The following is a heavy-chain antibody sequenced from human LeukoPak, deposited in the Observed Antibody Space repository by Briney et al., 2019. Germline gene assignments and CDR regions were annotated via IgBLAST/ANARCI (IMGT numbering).Heavy chain of an antibody. CDR3: ARDPAAEQEGYYYYMDV. J-gene: IGHJ6*03. CDR1: GFTFSSYG. V-gene: IGHV3-30*03. D-gene: IGHD6-13*01. Sequence: GGSLRLSCAASGFTFSSYGMHWVRQAPGKGLEWVAVISYDGSNKYYADSVKGRFTISRDNSKNTLYLQMNSLRAEDTAVYYCARDPAAEQEGYYYYMDVWGKGTTVTVSS. CDR2: ISYDGSNK.